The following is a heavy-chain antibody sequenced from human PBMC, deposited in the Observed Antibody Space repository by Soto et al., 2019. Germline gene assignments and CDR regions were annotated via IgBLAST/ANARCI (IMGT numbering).Heavy chain of an antibody. Sequence: SGPTLVNPTQTLTLTCTFSGFSLSTSGMCVSWIRQPPGKALEWLALIDWDDDKYYSTSLKTRLTISKDTSKNQVVLTMTNMDPVDTATYYCARIMTTVTTRYDLYGMGVWGQGTTVTVSS. CDR2: IDWDDDK. CDR1: GFSLSTSGMC. V-gene: IGHV2-70*01. J-gene: IGHJ6*02. CDR3: ARIMTTVTTRYDLYGMGV. D-gene: IGHD4-17*01.